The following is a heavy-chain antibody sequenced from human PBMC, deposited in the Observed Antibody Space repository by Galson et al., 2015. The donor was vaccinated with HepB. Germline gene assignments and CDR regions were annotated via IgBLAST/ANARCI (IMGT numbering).Heavy chain of an antibody. J-gene: IGHJ4*02. CDR2: INPNSGGT. D-gene: IGHD3-10*01. Sequence: SVKVSCKASGYTFTGYYMHWVRQAPGQGLEWMGWINPNSGGTNYAQKFQGRVTMTRDTSISTAYMELNRLKSDDTAVYYCAGGVYYFRSGALKYWGQGTLVTVSS. CDR3: AGGVYYFRSGALKY. CDR1: GYTFTGYY. V-gene: IGHV1-2*02.